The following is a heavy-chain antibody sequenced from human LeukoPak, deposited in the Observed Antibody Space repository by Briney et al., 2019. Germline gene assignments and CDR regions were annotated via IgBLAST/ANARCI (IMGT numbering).Heavy chain of an antibody. J-gene: IGHJ4*02. CDR3: ASASSESYYWALDY. V-gene: IGHV3-74*01. D-gene: IGHD3-10*01. CDR2: ISSDGKSI. CDR1: GFNIGSYW. Sequence: GGSLRLSCAASGFNIGSYWMNWARQGPGKGLVWVARISSDGKSISYADSVKGRFTISRDNSKNTLYLQMDSLRAEDTAVYYCASASSESYYWALDYWGQGTLVTVSS.